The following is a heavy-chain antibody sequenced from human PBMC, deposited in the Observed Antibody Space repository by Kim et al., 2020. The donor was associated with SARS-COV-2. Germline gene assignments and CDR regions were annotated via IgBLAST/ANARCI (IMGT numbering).Heavy chain of an antibody. J-gene: IGHJ4*02. Sequence: AQRFTGRFVFSLDTSVSTAYLQISSLKAEDTAVYYCAREYGDYGESLYDYWGQGTLVTVSS. D-gene: IGHD4-17*01. CDR3: AREYGDYGESLYDY. V-gene: IGHV7-4-1*02.